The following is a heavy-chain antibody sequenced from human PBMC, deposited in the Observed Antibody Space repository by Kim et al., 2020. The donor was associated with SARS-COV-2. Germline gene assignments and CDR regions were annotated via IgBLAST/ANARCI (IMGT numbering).Heavy chain of an antibody. CDR1: GGSISDSTYY. V-gene: IGHV4-39*01. D-gene: IGHD5-12*01. Sequence: SETLSLTCTVSGGSISDSTYYWGWIRQSPQKGLEWIGTMYYGGNTYYNPSLKSRVTMSVDTSKNQFSLQLDSVTAADTAVYYCARHELYGGWHLFDYWGQGTRVTVSS. J-gene: IGHJ4*01. CDR3: ARHELYGGWHLFDY. CDR2: MYYGGNT.